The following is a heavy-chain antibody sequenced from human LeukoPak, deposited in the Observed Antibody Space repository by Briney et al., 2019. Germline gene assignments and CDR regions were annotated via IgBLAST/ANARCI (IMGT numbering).Heavy chain of an antibody. CDR3: ARVDTYYYGSDDY. Sequence: PGGAPRLFCSASGFSLSSYYMSWGRQAPGEGVEGVSSISSSSSYMFYADSVRGRFTISRDNAKNSLYLQMNSLRAEDTAVYYCARVDTYYYGSDDYWGQGTLVTVSS. J-gene: IGHJ4*02. V-gene: IGHV3-21*01. D-gene: IGHD3-10*01. CDR2: ISSSSSYM. CDR1: GFSLSSYY.